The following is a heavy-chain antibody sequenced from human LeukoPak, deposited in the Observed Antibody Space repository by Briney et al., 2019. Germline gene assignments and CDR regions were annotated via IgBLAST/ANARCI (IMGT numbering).Heavy chain of an antibody. Sequence: GGSLRLSCAASGFTFNSYAMNWVRQAPGKGLEWVSGISGSGGSTYYVDSVKGRFTISRDNSKNTLYLQMNSLRAEDTAIYYCAKARAIFGEFDPWGQGTLVTVSS. V-gene: IGHV3-23*01. D-gene: IGHD3-3*01. CDR3: AKARAIFGEFDP. CDR1: GFTFNSYA. CDR2: ISGSGGST. J-gene: IGHJ5*02.